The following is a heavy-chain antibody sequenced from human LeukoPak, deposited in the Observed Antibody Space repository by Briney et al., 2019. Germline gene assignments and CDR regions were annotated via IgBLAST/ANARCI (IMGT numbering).Heavy chain of an antibody. D-gene: IGHD5-18*01. CDR3: ARGRYSYGPQNYDYMDV. Sequence: SETLSLTCTVSGVSISSYYWTWIRQFAGKGLEWIGRIYTSGSTYYNPSLKSRVSMSVDTSKNQFSLKLSSVTAADTAVYYCARGRYSYGPQNYDYMDVWGKGTTVTISS. J-gene: IGHJ6*03. CDR1: GVSISSYY. V-gene: IGHV4-4*07. CDR2: IYTSGST.